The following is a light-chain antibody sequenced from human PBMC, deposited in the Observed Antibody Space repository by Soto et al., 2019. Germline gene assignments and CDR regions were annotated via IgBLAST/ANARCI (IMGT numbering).Light chain of an antibody. CDR1: QSISTY. Sequence: DIPMTQSPSSLSASVGDRVTITCRASQSISTYLNWYQQKPGKPPKLLIYGTSNLQSGVPSRFSGSGSGTDFTLTISSLQPEDFATYYCQQSYSTPYTFGQGTKLEIK. V-gene: IGKV1-39*01. CDR3: QQSYSTPYT. J-gene: IGKJ2*01. CDR2: GTS.